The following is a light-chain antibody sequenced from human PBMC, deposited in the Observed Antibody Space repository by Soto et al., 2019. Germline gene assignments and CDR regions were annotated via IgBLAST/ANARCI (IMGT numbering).Light chain of an antibody. CDR1: QSVSSSY. CDR3: QQYDNSPLT. Sequence: EIVLTQSPGTLSLSPGERSTLSCRASQSVSSSYLVWHQQKPGQAPRLLIYAASRRATGIPDRFSGSGSGTDFTLTISRLEPEDFAVYYCQQYDNSPLTFGGGTKVDIK. V-gene: IGKV3-20*01. CDR2: AAS. J-gene: IGKJ4*01.